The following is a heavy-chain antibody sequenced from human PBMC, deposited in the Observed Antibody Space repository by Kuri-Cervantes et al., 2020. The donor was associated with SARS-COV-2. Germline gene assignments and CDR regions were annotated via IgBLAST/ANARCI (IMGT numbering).Heavy chain of an antibody. Sequence: GESLKISCKGSGYSFTSYWISWVRQMPGKGLEWMGRIDPSDSYTNYSPSFQGHVTISADKSISTAYLQWSSLKASDTAMYYCARLRGYCSSTSCHSYYYYYGMDVWGQGTMVTVSS. CDR2: IDPSDSYT. J-gene: IGHJ6*02. CDR3: ARLRGYCSSTSCHSYYYYYGMDV. V-gene: IGHV5-10-1*01. D-gene: IGHD2-2*02. CDR1: GYSFTSYW.